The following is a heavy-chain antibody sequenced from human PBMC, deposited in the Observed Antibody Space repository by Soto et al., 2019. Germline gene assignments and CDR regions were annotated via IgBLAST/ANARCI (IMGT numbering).Heavy chain of an antibody. CDR3: ARSSIAVVTAIGGIFDY. V-gene: IGHV4-39*01. J-gene: IGHJ4*02. D-gene: IGHD2-21*02. CDR2: IYYSGST. Sequence: ASETLSLTCTVSGGSISSSSYYWGWIRQPPGKGLEWIGSIYYSGSTYYNPSLKSRVTISVDTSKNQFSLKLSSVTAADTAVYYCARSSIAVVTAIGGIFDYWGQGALVTVSS. CDR1: GGSISSSSYY.